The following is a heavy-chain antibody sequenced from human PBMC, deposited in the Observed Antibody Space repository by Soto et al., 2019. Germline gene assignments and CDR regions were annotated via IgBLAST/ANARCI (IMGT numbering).Heavy chain of an antibody. D-gene: IGHD3-3*01. CDR2: IRYGGNT. CDR3: ATGNIDFWSGSPLYYGMDV. CDR1: GGSVRSSNYY. V-gene: IGHV4-39*02. Sequence: SETLSLTCTVSGGSVRSSNYYWAWIRQPPGKGLEWIGSIRYGGNTYSNPSLKSRLTISVDTSNNHISLRLSSVTAADTAIYYCATGNIDFWSGSPLYYGMDVWGQGTTVTVSS. J-gene: IGHJ6*02.